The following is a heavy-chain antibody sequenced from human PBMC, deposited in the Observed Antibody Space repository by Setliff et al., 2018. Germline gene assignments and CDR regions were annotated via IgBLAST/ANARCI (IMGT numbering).Heavy chain of an antibody. J-gene: IGHJ6*03. CDR3: ARVKVIVGATPRTYYMDV. V-gene: IGHV1-69*13. Sequence: GASVKVSCKASGGIFNSFSITWVRQAPGQGLEWMGGIIPIFGTANYAQKFQGRVTITADESTSTAHMELSSLRSEDTAVYYRARVKVIVGATPRTYYMDVWGKGTTVTVSS. CDR2: IIPIFGTA. CDR1: GGIFNSFS. D-gene: IGHD1-26*01.